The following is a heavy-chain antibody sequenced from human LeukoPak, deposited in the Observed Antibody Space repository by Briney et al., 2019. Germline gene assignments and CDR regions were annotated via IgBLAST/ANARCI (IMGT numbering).Heavy chain of an antibody. CDR2: INPNSDGT. CDR3: ARVIYYYYMDV. J-gene: IGHJ6*03. V-gene: IGHV1-2*02. Sequence: ASVKVSCKASGHTFTGYYMHWVRQAPGQGLEWMGWINPNSDGTNYAQKFQGRVTMTRDTSISTAYMELSRLRSDDTAVCYCARVIYYYYMDVWGKGTTVTVSS. CDR1: GHTFTGYY.